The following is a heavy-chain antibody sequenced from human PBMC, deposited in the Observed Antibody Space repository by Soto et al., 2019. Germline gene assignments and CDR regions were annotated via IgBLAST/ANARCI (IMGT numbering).Heavy chain of an antibody. J-gene: IGHJ1*01. Sequence: EASVKFYCKASGYIFTAYSMHWVRQAPGQGLEWMGVVNPSGGSTNYAQKFQGRITMTRDTSTSTVYMDLSSLTSEDTAVYYCAREENCSDGICYSEYFQRWGQGTLVTVSS. V-gene: IGHV1-46*01. D-gene: IGHD2-15*01. CDR2: VNPSGGST. CDR3: AREENCSDGICYSEYFQR. CDR1: GYIFTAYS.